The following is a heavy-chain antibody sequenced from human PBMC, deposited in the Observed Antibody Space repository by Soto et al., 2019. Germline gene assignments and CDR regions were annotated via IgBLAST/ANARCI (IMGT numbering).Heavy chain of an antibody. CDR3: ARRIPFGYGMDV. D-gene: IGHD2-21*01. Sequence: PGGFLRLSCAASGFTFSSYAMHWVRQAPGKGLECVSAITSNGGNTDYASSVKGRFTISRDNSKNTLYLQMGSLRAEDMAVYYCARRIPFGYGMDVWGQGTTVTVSS. CDR2: ITSNGGNT. CDR1: GFTFSSYA. J-gene: IGHJ6*01. V-gene: IGHV3-64*01.